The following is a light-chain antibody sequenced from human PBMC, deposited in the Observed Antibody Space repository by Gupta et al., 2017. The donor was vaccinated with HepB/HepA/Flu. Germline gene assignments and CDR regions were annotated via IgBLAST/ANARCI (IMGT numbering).Light chain of an antibody. CDR2: NNS. CDR1: NSNIGSNT. CDR3: AAWDDSLNGVI. Sequence: QSVLTQPPSASGTPGQRVTISCSGSNSNIGSNTVYWYQQLPGTAPKFLIYNNSQRPSGVPDRFSVSKSGTSASLAIRGLQSDDEADYYCAAWDDSLNGVIFGGGTKLTV. V-gene: IGLV1-44*01. J-gene: IGLJ2*01.